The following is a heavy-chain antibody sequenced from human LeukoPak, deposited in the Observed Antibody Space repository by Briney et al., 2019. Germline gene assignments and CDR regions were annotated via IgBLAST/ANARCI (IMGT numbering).Heavy chain of an antibody. D-gene: IGHD6-19*01. CDR2: ISSGSTI. Sequence: PGGSLRLSCAASGFTFSSYEVSWVRQAPGKGLEWVSYISSGSTIYDADSVKGRFTISRDNAKNSLYLQMNSLRAEDTAVYYCARESIAVAGAPFDYWGQGTLVTVSS. CDR3: ARESIAVAGAPFDY. CDR1: GFTFSSYE. V-gene: IGHV3-48*03. J-gene: IGHJ4*02.